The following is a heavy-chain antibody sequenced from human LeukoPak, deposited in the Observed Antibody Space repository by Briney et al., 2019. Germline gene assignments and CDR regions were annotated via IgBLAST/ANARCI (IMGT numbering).Heavy chain of an antibody. D-gene: IGHD3-10*01. J-gene: IGHJ6*02. V-gene: IGHV3-11*06. Sequence: SVKGRFTISRDNAKNSLYLQMDSLRAEDTAVYYCARVVYYYYGMDVWGQGTTVTVSS. CDR3: ARVVYYYYGMDV.